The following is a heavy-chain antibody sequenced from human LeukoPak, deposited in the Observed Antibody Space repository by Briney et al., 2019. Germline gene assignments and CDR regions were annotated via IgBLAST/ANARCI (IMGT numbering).Heavy chain of an antibody. D-gene: IGHD6-19*01. CDR2: ISAYNGNT. V-gene: IGHV1-18*04. CDR1: GYTFTSYG. CDR3: ARAIAVAGTFYFDY. Sequence: GASVKVSGKASGYTFTSYGISWVRQAPGQGLEWMGWISAYNGNTNYAQKLQGRVTMTTDTSTSTAYMELRSLRSDDTAVYYCARAIAVAGTFYFDYWGQGTLVTVSS. J-gene: IGHJ4*02.